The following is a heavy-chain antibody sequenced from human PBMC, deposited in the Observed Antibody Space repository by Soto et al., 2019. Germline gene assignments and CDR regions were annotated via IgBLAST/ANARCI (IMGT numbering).Heavy chain of an antibody. CDR3: ATSYGSGYRAFDY. V-gene: IGHV1-69*04. D-gene: IGHD3-10*01. CDR2: VNPILSMS. J-gene: IGHJ4*02. CDR1: GATFNFYS. Sequence: QVQLVQSGTEVKRPGSSVKVSCKASGATFNFYSINWVRQAPGLGLEWMGRVNPILSMSNYAQRVQGRVTMTADKATSTANMELSGLRSDDTAIYYCATSYGSGYRAFDYWGQGALVTVSS.